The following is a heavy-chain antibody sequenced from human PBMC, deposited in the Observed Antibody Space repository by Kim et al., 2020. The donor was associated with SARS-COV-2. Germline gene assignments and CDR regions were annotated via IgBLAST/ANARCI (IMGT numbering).Heavy chain of an antibody. CDR3: ARAYSSGWGDYYYGMDV. D-gene: IGHD6-19*01. CDR2: INHSGST. J-gene: IGHJ6*02. V-gene: IGHV4-34*01. CDR1: GGSFSGYY. Sequence: SETLSLTCAVYGGSFSGYYWSWIRQPPGKGLEWIGEINHSGSTNYNPSLKSRVTISVDTSKNQFSLKLSSVTAADTAVYYCARAYSSGWGDYYYGMDVWGQGTTVTVSS.